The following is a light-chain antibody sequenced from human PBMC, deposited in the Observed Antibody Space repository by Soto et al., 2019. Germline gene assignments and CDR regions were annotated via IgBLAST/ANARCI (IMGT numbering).Light chain of an antibody. J-gene: IGLJ1*01. CDR1: SSDVGSHNL. CDR3: CSNAASSTYV. Sequence: QSALTQPASVSGSPGQSITISCTGTSSDVGSHNLVSWYQQYPGKAPKLIIFEASKRPSGVSNRFSGSKSGSTASLTISGLQDEEEAGYYCCSNAASSTYVFGSGTKVTV. V-gene: IGLV2-23*01. CDR2: EAS.